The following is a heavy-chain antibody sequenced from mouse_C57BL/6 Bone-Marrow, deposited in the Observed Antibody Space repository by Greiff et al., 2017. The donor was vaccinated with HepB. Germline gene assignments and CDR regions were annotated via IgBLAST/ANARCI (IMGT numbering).Heavy chain of an antibody. D-gene: IGHD4-1*02. V-gene: IGHV5-6-2*01. CDR3: ARPFNCDDY. CDR2: INSDGGST. CDR1: GFTFSSYA. Sequence: EVNLVESGGGLVKPGGSLKLSCAASGFTFSSYAMSWVRQTPEKRLELVAAINSDGGSTYYPDTMERRFIISRDNTKKTLYLQMSSLRSEDTALYYCARPFNCDDYWGQGTTLTVSS. J-gene: IGHJ2*01.